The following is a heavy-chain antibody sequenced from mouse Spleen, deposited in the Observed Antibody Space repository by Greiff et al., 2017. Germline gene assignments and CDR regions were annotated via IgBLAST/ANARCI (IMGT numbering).Heavy chain of an antibody. Sequence: EVQVVESGEGLVKPGGSLKLSCAASGFTFSSYAMSWVRQTPEKRLEWVAYISSGGDYIYYADTVKGRFTISRDNARNTLYLQMSSLKSEDTAMYYCTRGGGYDGVYWGQGTLVTVSA. V-gene: IGHV5-9-1*02. J-gene: IGHJ3*01. D-gene: IGHD2-2*01. CDR2: ISSGGDYI. CDR3: TRGGGYDGVY. CDR1: GFTFSSYA.